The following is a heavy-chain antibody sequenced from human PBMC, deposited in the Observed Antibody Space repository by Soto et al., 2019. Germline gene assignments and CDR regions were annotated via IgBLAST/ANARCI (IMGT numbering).Heavy chain of an antibody. J-gene: IGHJ5*02. V-gene: IGHV1-18*01. CDR2: VSAANGYT. D-gene: IGHD6-19*01. CDR3: AKGRSIAVPEGS. Sequence: QVQLVQSGPEMKKPGASVKVSCKGSGFIFTNYGFNWVRQAPGQGLEWVGWVSAANGYTRSAQKFQDRLIMTTDSSTNTAYMELRGLGPDDTALYYCAKGRSIAVPEGSWGQGTLVTVSS. CDR1: GFIFTNYG.